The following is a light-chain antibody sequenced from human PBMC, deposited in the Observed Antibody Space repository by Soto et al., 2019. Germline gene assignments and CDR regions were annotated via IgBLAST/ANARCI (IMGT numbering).Light chain of an antibody. Sequence: DIQMTQSPATLSASVGDRVTITCRASQSISSWLAWYQQKPVKAPNLLIYKASSLDSGVPSRFSGSGSGTEFTLTISSLQPDDFATYYCQQYNSYPFTFGGGTKVEIK. V-gene: IGKV1-5*03. J-gene: IGKJ4*01. CDR2: KAS. CDR1: QSISSW. CDR3: QQYNSYPFT.